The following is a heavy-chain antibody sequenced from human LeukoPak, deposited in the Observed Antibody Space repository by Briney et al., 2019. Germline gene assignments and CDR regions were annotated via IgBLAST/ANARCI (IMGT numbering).Heavy chain of an antibody. V-gene: IGHV4-31*03. Sequence: SHTLSLTCTVSGCSISSGGYYWSWIRQHPGQGLEWIGNIYYSGSTYYNPSLKSRVTISVDTSKNPYSLKLSSVTAADTAVYYCARLVTTSPSGGWFDPWGQGTLVTVSS. CDR3: ARLVTTSPSGGWFDP. J-gene: IGHJ5*02. CDR1: GCSISSGGYY. CDR2: IYYSGST. D-gene: IGHD4-11*01.